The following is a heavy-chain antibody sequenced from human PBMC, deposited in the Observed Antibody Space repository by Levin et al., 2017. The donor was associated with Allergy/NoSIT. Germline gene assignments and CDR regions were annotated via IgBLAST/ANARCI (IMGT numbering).Heavy chain of an antibody. Sequence: GGSPRLSCAASGFTFSTYTMNWVRQTPEKGLEWVSSISSTSSSIYYADSVRGRFTISRDNAKNSLYLQMNSLRAEDTAIYYCARDFRPTTVTKWFDPWGQGTLVTVSS. J-gene: IGHJ5*02. CDR2: ISSTSSSI. D-gene: IGHD4-17*01. CDR3: ARDFRPTTVTKWFDP. CDR1: GFTFSTYT. V-gene: IGHV3-21*01.